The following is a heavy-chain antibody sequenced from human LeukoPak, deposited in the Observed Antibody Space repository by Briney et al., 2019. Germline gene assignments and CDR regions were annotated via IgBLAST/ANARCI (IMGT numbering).Heavy chain of an antibody. J-gene: IGHJ5*02. D-gene: IGHD2-2*02. CDR3: AKGTEVVPAAIGWFDP. CDR2: IWYDGINK. Sequence: GGSLRLSCAASGFTFSNYGMHWVRQAPGKGLEWVALIWYDGINKYYADSVKGRFTISRDNSKNTLYLQMNNLRTEDTAVYYCAKGTEVVPAAIGWFDPWGQGTLVTVSS. CDR1: GFTFSNYG. V-gene: IGHV3-30*02.